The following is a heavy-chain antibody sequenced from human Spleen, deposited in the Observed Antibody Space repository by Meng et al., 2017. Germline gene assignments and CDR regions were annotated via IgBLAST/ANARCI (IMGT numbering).Heavy chain of an antibody. Sequence: QVPLQQWGAGLLKPSETLSLTCAVYGGSFSGYYWSWIRQPPGKGLEWIGEINHSGSTNYNPSLKSRVTISVDTSKNQFSLKLSSVTAADTAVYYCVFDSSGDWYFDLWGRGTLVTVSS. CDR2: INHSGST. CDR1: GGSFSGYY. CDR3: VFDSSGDWYFDL. J-gene: IGHJ2*01. D-gene: IGHD3-22*01. V-gene: IGHV4-34*01.